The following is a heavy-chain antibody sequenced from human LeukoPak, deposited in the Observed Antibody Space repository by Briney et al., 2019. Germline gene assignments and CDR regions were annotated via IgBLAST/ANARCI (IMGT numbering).Heavy chain of an antibody. Sequence: QPGGSLRLSCAASGFTFSTYWMSWVRQAPGKGLEWVANIKQDGSDKYYVDSVKGRFTISRDNAKNSLFLQINSLRAEDTAVYYCARVRCSSNSCFPDYWGQGTLVTVSS. V-gene: IGHV3-7*01. D-gene: IGHD2-2*01. CDR2: IKQDGSDK. CDR1: GFTFSTYW. J-gene: IGHJ4*02. CDR3: ARVRCSSNSCFPDY.